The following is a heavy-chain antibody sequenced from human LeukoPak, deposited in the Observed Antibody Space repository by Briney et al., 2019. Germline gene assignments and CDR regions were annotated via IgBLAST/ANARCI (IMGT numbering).Heavy chain of an antibody. D-gene: IGHD3-3*01. CDR1: GGTFSSYA. CDR2: IIPIFGTA. J-gene: IGHJ3*02. Sequence: SVKVSCKASGGTFSSYAISWVRQAPGQGLEWMGGIIPIFGTANYAQKFQGRVTITADESTSTAYMELSSLRSEDTAVHYCARGRYYDFWSGPKNAFDIWGQGTMVTVSS. V-gene: IGHV1-69*01. CDR3: ARGRYYDFWSGPKNAFDI.